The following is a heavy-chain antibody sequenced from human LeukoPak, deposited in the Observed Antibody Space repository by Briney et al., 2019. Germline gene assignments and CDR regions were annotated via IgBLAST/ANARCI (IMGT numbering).Heavy chain of an antibody. CDR1: GFTFSSYW. V-gene: IGHV3-7*01. D-gene: IGHD4-11*01. Sequence: GGSLRLSCAASGFTFSSYWMSWVRQAPGKGLEWVANIKQDGSEKYYVDSVKGRFTISRDNAKNSLYLQMNSLRAEDTAVYYCASESYSSYGPLFDPWGQGTLVTVSS. CDR3: ASESYSSYGPLFDP. CDR2: IKQDGSEK. J-gene: IGHJ5*02.